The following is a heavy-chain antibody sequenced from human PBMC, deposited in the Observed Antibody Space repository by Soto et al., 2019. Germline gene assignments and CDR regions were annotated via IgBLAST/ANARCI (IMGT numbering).Heavy chain of an antibody. J-gene: IGHJ4*02. CDR2: ISYSGNT. D-gene: IGHD3-10*01. CDR1: GGSISSIYY. Sequence: PSETLSLTCTVSGGSISSIYYWGWIRQPPGKGLEWIGSISYSGNTYHNPSLKSRVTISVDTSKNQFSPKLSSVTAADTAVYYCAIRGVENYFDNWGQGTQVTVSS. CDR3: AIRGVENYFDN. V-gene: IGHV4-39*01.